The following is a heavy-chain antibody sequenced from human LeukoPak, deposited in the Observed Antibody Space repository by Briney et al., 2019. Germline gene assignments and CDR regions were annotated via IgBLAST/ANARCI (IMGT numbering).Heavy chain of an antibody. CDR1: GFTFSTYA. V-gene: IGHV3-30*04. D-gene: IGHD2-15*01. J-gene: IGHJ4*02. Sequence: GGSLRLSCAASGFTFSTYAIHWVRQAPGKGLEWVAVISYDGSNKYYADSVKGRFTISRDNAKNSLYLQMNSLRAEDTAVYYCAREEEGYCSGGSCYSFDYWGQGTLVTVSS. CDR2: ISYDGSNK. CDR3: AREEEGYCSGGSCYSFDY.